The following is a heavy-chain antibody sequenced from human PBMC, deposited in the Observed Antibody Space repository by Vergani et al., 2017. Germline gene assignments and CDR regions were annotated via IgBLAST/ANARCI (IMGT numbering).Heavy chain of an antibody. V-gene: IGHV4-61*01. CDR1: GGSVSSGSYY. D-gene: IGHD3-22*01. Sequence: QVQLQESGPGLVKPSETLSLTCSVSGGSVSSGSYYWSWIRQPPGKGLEWIGYISYSGSTNYNPSLKSRVTISVDTSKNQFSLKLSSVTAADMAVYYWAREVHYYDSSGFGFDYWGQGTLVTVSS. CDR2: ISYSGST. J-gene: IGHJ4*02. CDR3: AREVHYYDSSGFGFDY.